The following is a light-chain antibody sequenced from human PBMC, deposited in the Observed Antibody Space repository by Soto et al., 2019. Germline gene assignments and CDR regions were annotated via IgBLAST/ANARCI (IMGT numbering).Light chain of an antibody. CDR3: MQALQTPRT. V-gene: IGKV2-28*01. CDR2: LGS. J-gene: IGKJ1*01. Sequence: DIVMTQSPLSLPVTPGEPASISCRSNQSLLYSNGYNYLDWYLQKPGQSPQLLIDLGSNRSFGVPDRFSGSGSGTDFTLKISRVEAEDVGVYYCMQALQTPRTFGQGTKVEIK. CDR1: QSLLYSNGYNY.